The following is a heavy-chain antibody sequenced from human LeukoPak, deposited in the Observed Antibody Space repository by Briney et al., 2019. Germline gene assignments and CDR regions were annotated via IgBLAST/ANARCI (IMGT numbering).Heavy chain of an antibody. J-gene: IGHJ5*02. V-gene: IGHV4-59*08. CDR2: IYYSGST. CDR3: ARRYYYDPFDP. CDR1: GGSISSYY. Sequence: SETLSLTCTVSGGSISSYYWSWIRQPPGKGLEWIGYIYYSGSTNYNPSLKSRVTISVDTSKNQFSLKLSSVTAADTAVYYCARRYYYDPFDPWGQGTLVTVSS. D-gene: IGHD3-22*01.